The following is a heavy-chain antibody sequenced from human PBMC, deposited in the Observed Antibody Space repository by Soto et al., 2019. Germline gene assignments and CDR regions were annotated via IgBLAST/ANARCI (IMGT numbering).Heavy chain of an antibody. J-gene: IGHJ6*02. V-gene: IGHV4-39*01. CDR2: IYYSGST. CDR3: ARVSGIYYYGMDV. CDR1: GGSISSSSYY. D-gene: IGHD3-10*01. Sequence: SETLSLTCTVSGGSISSSSYYWGWIRQPPGKGLEWIGSIYYSGSTYYNPSLKSRVTISVDTSKNQFSLKLSSVTAADTAVYYCARVSGIYYYGMDVWGQGTTVTVSS.